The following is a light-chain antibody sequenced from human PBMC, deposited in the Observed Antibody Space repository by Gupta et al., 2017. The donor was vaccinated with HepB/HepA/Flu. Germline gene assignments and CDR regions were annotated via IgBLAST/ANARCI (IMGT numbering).Light chain of an antibody. CDR2: DVT. CDR3: SSYTSSSALV. J-gene: IGLJ2*01. CDR1: SSDVGGYNS. V-gene: IGLV2-14*03. Sequence: AMPPPASASGPAQPSITISCTGTSSDVGGYNSVSWYQQHPGKAPKLMSSDVTNRPSGFSNRFSGSKSGNTASLTISGLQAEDEADYYCSSYTSSSALVFGGGTKLTVL.